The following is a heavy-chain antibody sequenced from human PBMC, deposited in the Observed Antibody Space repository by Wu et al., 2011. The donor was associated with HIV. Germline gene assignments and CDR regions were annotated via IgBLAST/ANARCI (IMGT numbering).Heavy chain of an antibody. J-gene: IGHJ6*03. CDR3: ARAVGRGSPVDWPKTCFVCNIVATHYYMDV. CDR1: GYSFTSYY. V-gene: IGHV1-46*01. Sequence: QVQLVQSGAEVKKPGASVKVSCKASGYSFTSYYMHWVRQAPGQGPEWMGIINPSGGSTNYAQRFQGRVTLTRDTSTRTVYMELSSLRSEDTAVYYCARAVGRGSPVDWPKTCFVCNIVATHYYMDVWGKGTTVTVSS. D-gene: IGHD5-12*01. CDR2: INPSGGST.